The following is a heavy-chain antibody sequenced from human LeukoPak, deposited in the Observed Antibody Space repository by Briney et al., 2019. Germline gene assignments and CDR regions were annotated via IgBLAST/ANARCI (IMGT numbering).Heavy chain of an antibody. CDR1: GFSVTTYS. J-gene: IGHJ4*02. V-gene: IGHV3-48*01. CDR2: IGSTAI. D-gene: IGHD4-17*01. CDR3: ARDYYGDYYFDN. Sequence: PGGSLRLSCAASGFSVTTYSMGWVRQAPGKGLEWVSYIGSTAIYADSVRGRFTISRDNAENSLYLQMNSLRAEDTAVYYCARDYYGDYYFDNWGQGTLVTVSS.